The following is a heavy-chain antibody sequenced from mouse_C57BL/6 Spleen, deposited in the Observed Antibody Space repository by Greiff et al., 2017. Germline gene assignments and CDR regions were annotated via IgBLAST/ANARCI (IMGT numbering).Heavy chain of an antibody. V-gene: IGHV1-39*01. J-gene: IGHJ3*01. CDR2: IKPNYGTT. CDR3: ARPYYYGSSYWFAY. CDR1: GYSFTDYN. Sequence: EVQLQESGPELVKPGASVKISCKASGYSFTDYNMNWVKQSNGKSLEWIGVIKPNYGTTSYNQKFKGKATLTVDQSSSTAYMQLNSLTSEDSAVYYCARPYYYGSSYWFAYWGQGTLVTVSA. D-gene: IGHD1-1*01.